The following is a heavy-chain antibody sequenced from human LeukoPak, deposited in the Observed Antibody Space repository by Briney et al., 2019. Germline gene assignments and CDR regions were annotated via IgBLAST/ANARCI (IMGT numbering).Heavy chain of an antibody. Sequence: PGGSLRLSCAASGFTFSSYAMHWVRQAPGKGLEWVAVISYDGSNKYYADSVKGRFTISRDNSKNTLYLQMNSLRAEDTAVYYCARVGTVTAHYGLEYYFDYWGQGTLVTVSS. CDR2: ISYDGSNK. CDR1: GFTFSSYA. D-gene: IGHD4-17*01. CDR3: ARVGTVTAHYGLEYYFDY. J-gene: IGHJ4*02. V-gene: IGHV3-30-3*01.